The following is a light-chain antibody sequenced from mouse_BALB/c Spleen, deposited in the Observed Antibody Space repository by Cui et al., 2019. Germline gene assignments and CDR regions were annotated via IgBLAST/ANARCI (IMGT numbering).Light chain of an antibody. Sequence: QIVLTQSPAIMSASPGEKVTMTCSASSSGSYMHWYQQKSGTSPKSWIYDTSNLASGVPARFSGSGSGTSYSLTISSMEAEDAATYYCQQWSSNPPTFGGGTKLEIK. CDR3: QQWSSNPPT. CDR2: DTS. CDR1: SSGSY. V-gene: IGKV4-59*01. J-gene: IGKJ2*01.